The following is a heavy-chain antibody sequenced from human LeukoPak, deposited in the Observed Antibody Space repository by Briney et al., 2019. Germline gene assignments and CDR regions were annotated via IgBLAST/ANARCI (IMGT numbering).Heavy chain of an antibody. CDR2: INHSGST. CDR1: GGSFSGYY. D-gene: IGHD4-11*01. Sequence: SETLSLTCAVYGGSFSGYYWSWIRQPPGKGLEWIGEINHSGSTNYNPSLKSRVTISVDTSKNQFSLKLSSVTAADTALYYCARYSNPLYYFDYWGQGTLVTVSS. CDR3: ARYSNPLYYFDY. V-gene: IGHV4-34*01. J-gene: IGHJ4*02.